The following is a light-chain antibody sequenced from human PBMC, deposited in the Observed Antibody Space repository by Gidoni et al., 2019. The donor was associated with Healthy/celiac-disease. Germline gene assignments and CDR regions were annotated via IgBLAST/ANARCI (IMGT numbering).Light chain of an antibody. CDR3: QQYDSLPQT. V-gene: IGKV1-33*01. J-gene: IGKJ1*01. Sequence: DIQMTQSPSSLSASVGDRVTITCQASQDISNWLNWYQQKPGKAPKLLIYDASNLETGVPSRFSGSGSGTDFTFTISSLQPEDIATYYCQQYDSLPQTFGQXTKVEIK. CDR2: DAS. CDR1: QDISNW.